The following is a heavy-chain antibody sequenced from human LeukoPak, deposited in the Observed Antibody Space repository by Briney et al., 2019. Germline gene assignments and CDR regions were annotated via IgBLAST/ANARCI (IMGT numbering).Heavy chain of an antibody. CDR1: GGSISSYY. D-gene: IGHD3-3*01. CDR3: ARDRVLEWLLYDDYYYYMDV. CDR2: IYTSGST. Sequence: SETLSLTCTVPGGSISSYYWSWIRQPAGKGLEWIGRIYTSGSTNYNPSLKSRVTMSVDTSKNQFSLKLSSVPAADTAVYYCARDRVLEWLLYDDYYYYMDVWGKGTTVTVSS. V-gene: IGHV4-4*07. J-gene: IGHJ6*03.